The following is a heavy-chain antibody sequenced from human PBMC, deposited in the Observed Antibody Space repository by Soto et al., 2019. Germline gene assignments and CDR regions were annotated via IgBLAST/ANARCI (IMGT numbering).Heavy chain of an antibody. V-gene: IGHV4-61*01. CDR2: IYYTGST. D-gene: IGHD6-13*01. CDR3: ARDFRWNWFDP. J-gene: IGHJ5*02. CDR1: GGSVSSGSFY. Sequence: AETLSLTCTVSGGSVSSGSFYWSWIRQPPGKGLEWIGYIYYTGSTTYNPSLKSRVTMSADTSKNQFSLKLSSVPAADTAVYYCARDFRWNWFDPWGQGTLVTVSS.